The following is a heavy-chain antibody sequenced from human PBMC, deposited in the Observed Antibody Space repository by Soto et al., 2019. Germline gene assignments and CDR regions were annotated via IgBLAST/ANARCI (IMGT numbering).Heavy chain of an antibody. CDR1: GDSVSSDRYF. V-gene: IGHV4-61*01. CDR3: ARIVVGATVDL. CDR2: ISYTGDT. D-gene: IGHD1-26*01. Sequence: SETLSLTCSVSGDSVSSDRYFWTWIRQPPGKGLEWIAYISYTGDTNYNPSLKSRVTISVDTSRNQFSLTLTSVTAADTAVYFCARIVVGATVDLWGQGSMVTV. J-gene: IGHJ3*01.